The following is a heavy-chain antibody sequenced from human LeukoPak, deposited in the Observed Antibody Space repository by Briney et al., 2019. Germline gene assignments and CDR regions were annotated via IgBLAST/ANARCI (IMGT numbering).Heavy chain of an antibody. D-gene: IGHD1-26*01. V-gene: IGHV3-21*01. CDR2: ISSGGMWI. CDR1: GFTSSSYS. CDR3: ARDAGGRTQREGWFDP. Sequence: PGGSLRLSCAASGFTSSSYSMNWVRQAPGKGLEWVSSISSGGMWIYYADSLKGRFTISRDNAKNSLYLQMKSLRVEDTAVYYCARDAGGRTQREGWFDPWGQGTLVTVSS. J-gene: IGHJ5*02.